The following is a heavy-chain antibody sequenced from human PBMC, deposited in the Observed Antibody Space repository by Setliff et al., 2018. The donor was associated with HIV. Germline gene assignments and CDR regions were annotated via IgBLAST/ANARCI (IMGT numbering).Heavy chain of an antibody. Sequence: GASVKVSCKASGGTFSSYGITWVRQAPGQGLEWMGYIDPSGGSTFYAQKFQDRVTMTRDTSTNIVYMDLSSLTSDDTAVYYCARAAVAGPWRKLDYWGQGTLVTVSS. CDR3: ARAAVAGPWRKLDY. CDR2: IDPSGGST. V-gene: IGHV1-46*01. D-gene: IGHD6-19*01. CDR1: GGTFSSYG. J-gene: IGHJ4*02.